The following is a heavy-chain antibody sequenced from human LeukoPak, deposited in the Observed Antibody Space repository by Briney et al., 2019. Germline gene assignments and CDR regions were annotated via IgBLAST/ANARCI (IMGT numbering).Heavy chain of an antibody. CDR2: IYYSGST. Sequence: SETLSLTCTVSGGSMINYFWFWIRQPPGKGLEWIGFIYYSGSTSYNPSLMSRVTISVDTSKDQFFLSLASVTAADTAVYYCARHLDSSGYYYFDAFDIWGQGTMATVSS. J-gene: IGHJ3*02. CDR1: GGSMINYF. V-gene: IGHV4-59*08. D-gene: IGHD3-22*01. CDR3: ARHLDSSGYYYFDAFDI.